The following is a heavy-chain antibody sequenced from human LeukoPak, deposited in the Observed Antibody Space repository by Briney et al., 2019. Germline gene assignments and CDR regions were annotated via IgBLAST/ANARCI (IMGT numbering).Heavy chain of an antibody. Sequence: SETLSLTCTVSGGSLSSSSYYWGWIRQPPGKGVEWIGSIYYSGSTYYNPSLKSRVTISVATSKNQFSLKLSSVTAADTAVYYCARQGQYYGSGSQFDYWGQGTLVTVSS. V-gene: IGHV4-39*01. D-gene: IGHD3-10*01. CDR3: ARQGQYYGSGSQFDY. CDR2: IYYSGST. J-gene: IGHJ4*02. CDR1: GGSLSSSSYY.